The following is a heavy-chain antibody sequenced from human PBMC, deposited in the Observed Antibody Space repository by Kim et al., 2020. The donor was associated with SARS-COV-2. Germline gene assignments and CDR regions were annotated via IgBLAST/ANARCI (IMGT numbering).Heavy chain of an antibody. V-gene: IGHV1-69*13. CDR2: IIPIFGTA. D-gene: IGHD3-10*01. J-gene: IGHJ6*02. CDR1: GGTFSSYA. Sequence: SVKVSCKASGGTFSSYAISWVRQAPGQGLEWMGGIIPIFGTANYAQKFQGRVTITADESTSTAYMELSSLRSEDTAVYYCARDYAPGGGMDVWGQGPTVTVSS. CDR3: ARDYAPGGGMDV.